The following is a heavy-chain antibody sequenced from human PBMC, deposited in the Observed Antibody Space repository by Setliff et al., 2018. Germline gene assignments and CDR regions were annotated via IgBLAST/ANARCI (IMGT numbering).Heavy chain of an antibody. CDR1: GGTFSSYA. CDR3: ASTWIQHHRGGDGGGY. D-gene: IGHD5-18*01. CDR2: IIPIFGTA. V-gene: IGHV1-69*05. J-gene: IGHJ4*02. Sequence: GASVKVSCKASGGTFSSYAISWVRQAPGQGLEWMGGIIPIFGTANYAQKFQGRVTITTGESTSTAYMELSSLRSEDTAVYYCASTWIQHHRGGDGGGYWGQGTLVTVSS.